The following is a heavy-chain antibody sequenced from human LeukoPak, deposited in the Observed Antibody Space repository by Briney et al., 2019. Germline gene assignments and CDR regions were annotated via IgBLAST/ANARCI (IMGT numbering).Heavy chain of an antibody. V-gene: IGHV3-74*01. CDR3: ARDPGGVTMGYYGMDV. D-gene: IGHD4/OR15-4a*01. J-gene: IGHJ6*02. CDR2: IESDGSGP. Sequence: QPGGSLRLSCAASGFSFSDYWMHWVRQAPGEGLVWVSHIESDGSGPVYADSVKGRFTISRDNGKNSLYLQMNNLRAEDTAVFYCARDPGGVTMGYYGMDVWGQGTTVTVSS. CDR1: GFSFSDYW.